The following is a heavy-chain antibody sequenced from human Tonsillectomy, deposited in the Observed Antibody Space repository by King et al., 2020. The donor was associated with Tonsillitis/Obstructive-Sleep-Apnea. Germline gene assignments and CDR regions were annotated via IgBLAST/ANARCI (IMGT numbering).Heavy chain of an antibody. CDR3: ARRYFDGHYYYYMDV. Sequence: QLVQSGAEVKKPRESLRISCKGSGYSFTSYWIDWVRQMPGKGLEWMGTIDPSDSYTNYSPSFQGHVTISADKSITTAYLQWSSLKASDTAMYYCARRYFDGHYYYYMDVWGKGTTVTVSS. CDR2: IDPSDSYT. J-gene: IGHJ6*03. D-gene: IGHD3-9*01. V-gene: IGHV5-10-1*01. CDR1: GYSFTSYW.